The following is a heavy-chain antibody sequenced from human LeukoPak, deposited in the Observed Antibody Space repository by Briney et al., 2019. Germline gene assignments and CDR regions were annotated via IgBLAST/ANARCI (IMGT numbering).Heavy chain of an antibody. D-gene: IGHD6-13*01. CDR2: ISSSSSYI. V-gene: IGHV3-21*01. Sequence: PGGSLRLSCAASGFTFSDYYMNWVRQAPGKGLEWVSSISSSSSYIYYADSVKGRFTISRDNAKNSLYLQMNSLRAEDTAVYYCARGSGIAAAGYYFDYWGQGTLVTVSS. CDR1: GFTFSDYY. CDR3: ARGSGIAAAGYYFDY. J-gene: IGHJ4*02.